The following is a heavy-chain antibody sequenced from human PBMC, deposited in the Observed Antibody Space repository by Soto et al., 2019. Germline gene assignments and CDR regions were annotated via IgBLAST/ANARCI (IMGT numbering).Heavy chain of an antibody. CDR2: IKQDGSEK. Sequence: QPGGSLRLSCAASGFTFSSYWMSWVRQAPGKGLEWVANIKQDGSEKYYVDSVKGRFTISRDNAKNSLYLQMNSLRAEDTAVYYCARVIGGANTAQNYWGQGTLVTVSS. D-gene: IGHD1-26*01. CDR3: ARVIGGANTAQNY. V-gene: IGHV3-7*04. J-gene: IGHJ4*02. CDR1: GFTFSSYW.